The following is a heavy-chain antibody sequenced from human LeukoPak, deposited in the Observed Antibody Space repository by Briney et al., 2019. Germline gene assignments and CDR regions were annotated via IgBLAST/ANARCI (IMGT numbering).Heavy chain of an antibody. J-gene: IGHJ5*02. Sequence: GGSLRLSCAASGFTFDDYTMHWVRQAPGKGLEWVAFIRFDGSNKYYADSVKGRFTISRDNSKNTLYLQMNSLRAEDTAVYYCAKDAAPDSGGYYYTNWFDPWGQGTLVTVSS. CDR2: IRFDGSNK. V-gene: IGHV3-30*02. CDR1: GFTFDDYT. CDR3: AKDAAPDSGGYYYTNWFDP. D-gene: IGHD3-22*01.